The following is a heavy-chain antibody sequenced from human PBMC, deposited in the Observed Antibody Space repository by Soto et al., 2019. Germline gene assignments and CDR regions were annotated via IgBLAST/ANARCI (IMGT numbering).Heavy chain of an antibody. Sequence: PGGSLRLSCTASGFTFGDYAMSWFRQAPGKGLEWVGFIRSKAYGGTTEYAASVKGRFTISRDDSKSIAYLQMNSLKTEDTAVYYCTRDGITMVRGEASYYYYGMDVWGQGTTVTVSS. J-gene: IGHJ6*02. D-gene: IGHD3-10*01. CDR1: GFTFGDYA. V-gene: IGHV3-49*03. CDR2: IRSKAYGGTT. CDR3: TRDGITMVRGEASYYYYGMDV.